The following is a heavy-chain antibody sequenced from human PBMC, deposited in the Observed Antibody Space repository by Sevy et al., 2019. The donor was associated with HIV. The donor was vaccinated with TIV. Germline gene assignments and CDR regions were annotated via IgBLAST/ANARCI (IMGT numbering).Heavy chain of an antibody. CDR1: RFIFNDYG. CDR2: IQYDGNDK. J-gene: IGHJ6*02. Sequence: GGSLRLSCAASRFIFNDYGMHWVRQAPGKGLEWVAFIQYDGNDKYYADSMRGRFTISRDNSKNMLFLQMNSLRAEDTAGYYCARAARYCSSTSCSNYGMDVWGQGTTVTVSS. CDR3: ARAARYCSSTSCSNYGMDV. D-gene: IGHD2-2*01. V-gene: IGHV3-30*02.